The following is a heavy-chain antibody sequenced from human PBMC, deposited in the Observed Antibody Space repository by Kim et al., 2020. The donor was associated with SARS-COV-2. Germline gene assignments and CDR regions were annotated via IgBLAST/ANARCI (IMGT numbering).Heavy chain of an antibody. CDR3: ARDSGKVAGLIWALDL. CDR2: ISWNSASI. V-gene: IGHV3-9*01. Sequence: GGSLRLSCVASGFTFGDYGMHWVRLVPGKGLEWISHISWNSASIAYADSVKGRITISRDNAMNSLYLQVTSLRVEDTALYYCARDSGKVAGLIWALDLWGLGTVVTVSS. CDR1: GFTFGDYG. D-gene: IGHD6-19*01. J-gene: IGHJ3*01.